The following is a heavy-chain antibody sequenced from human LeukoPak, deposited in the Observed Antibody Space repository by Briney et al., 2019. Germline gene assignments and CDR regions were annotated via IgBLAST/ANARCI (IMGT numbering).Heavy chain of an antibody. D-gene: IGHD3-3*01. CDR1: GFTFSSYS. V-gene: IGHV3-48*01. Sequence: PGGSLRLSCAASGFTFSSYSMNWVRQAPGKGLEWVSYISSSSSTIYYADSVKGRFTISRDNAKNSLYLQMNSLRAEDTAVYYCARARYEYYYYYYMDVWGKGTTVTVSS. J-gene: IGHJ6*03. CDR2: ISSSSSTI. CDR3: ARARYEYYYYYYMDV.